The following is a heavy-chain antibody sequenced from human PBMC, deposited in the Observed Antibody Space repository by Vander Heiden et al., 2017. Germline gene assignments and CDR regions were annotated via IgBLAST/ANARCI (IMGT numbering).Heavy chain of an antibody. J-gene: IGHJ4*02. CDR1: GFTFSSYA. CDR3: AKGDKQDTDY. V-gene: IGHV3-23*01. CDR2: ISGSGGST. Sequence: EVQLLESGGGLVQPGGSLRLSCAASGFTFSSYAMSWVRQAPGKGLEWVSAISGSGGSTYDADSVKGRFTISRDNSKNTLYLKMNSLRAEDTAVYYGAKGDKQDTDYWGQGTLVTVSS. D-gene: IGHD2-15*01.